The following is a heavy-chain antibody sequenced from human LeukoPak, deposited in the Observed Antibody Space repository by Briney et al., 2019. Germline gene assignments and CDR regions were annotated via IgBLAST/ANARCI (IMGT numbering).Heavy chain of an antibody. CDR2: INPNSGGT. D-gene: IGHD3-22*01. CDR3: ARTNTMIVVAPFDY. Sequence: GASVKVSCKASGYTFTGYYMHWVRQAPGQGLEWMGWINPNSGGTNYAQKFQGRVTMTRDTSISTAYMELSRLRSDDTAVYYCARTNTMIVVAPFDYWGQGTLVTVSS. CDR1: GYTFTGYY. J-gene: IGHJ4*02. V-gene: IGHV1-2*02.